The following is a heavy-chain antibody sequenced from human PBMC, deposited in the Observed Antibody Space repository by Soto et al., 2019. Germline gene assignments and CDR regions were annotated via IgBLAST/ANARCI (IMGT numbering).Heavy chain of an antibody. J-gene: IGHJ1*01. CDR1: GYTCSTSG. CDR3: ARDTESNRYKD. CDR2: IRPDNGNR. D-gene: IGHD2-2*02. Sequence: ASVKVSCKTSGYTCSTSGISWVRQAPGQGLEGVGWIRPDNGNRKSAQRLQGRVTLTTDTSASTAYMELRSLTSDDTAMYYCARDTESNRYKDWGQGTLVTVSS. V-gene: IGHV1-18*01.